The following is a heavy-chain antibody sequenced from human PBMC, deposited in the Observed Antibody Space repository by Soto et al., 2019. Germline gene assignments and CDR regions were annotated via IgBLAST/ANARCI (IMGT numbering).Heavy chain of an antibody. V-gene: IGHV1-2*04. CDR2: SNPNSGGT. D-gene: IGHD3-3*01. CDR3: ASADVITIFGDYYGMDV. J-gene: IGHJ6*02. CDR1: GYTFTGYY. Sequence: ASVKVSCKASGYTFTGYYMHWVRQAPGQGLEWMGWSNPNSGGTNYAQKFQGWVTMTRDTSISTAYMELSRLRSDDTAVYYCASADVITIFGDYYGMDVWGQGTTVTVSS.